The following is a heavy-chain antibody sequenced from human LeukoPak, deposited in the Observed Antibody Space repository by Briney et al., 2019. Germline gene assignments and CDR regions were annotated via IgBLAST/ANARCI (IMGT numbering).Heavy chain of an antibody. J-gene: IGHJ4*02. V-gene: IGHV1-46*01. D-gene: IGHD1-26*01. CDR1: GGTFSSYA. CDR2: INPSGGST. CDR3: AIQWEPQDLWYFDY. Sequence: ASVKVSCKASGGTFSSYAISWVRQAPGQGLEWMGIINPSGGSTSYAQKFQGRVTMTRDTSTSTVYMELSSLRSEDTAVYYCAIQWEPQDLWYFDYWGQGTLVTVSS.